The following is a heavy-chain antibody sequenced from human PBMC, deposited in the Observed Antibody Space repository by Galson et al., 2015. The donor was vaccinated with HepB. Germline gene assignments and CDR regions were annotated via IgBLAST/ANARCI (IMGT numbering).Heavy chain of an antibody. V-gene: IGHV1-2*06. Sequence: SVKVSCKASGYTFTGYYMHWVRQAPGQGLEWMGRINPNSGGTNYAQKFQGRVTMTRDTSISTAYMELSRLRSDDTAVYYCARGRLSSPSGSRAGGSFDIWGQGTMVTVSS. CDR3: ARGRLSSPSGSRAGGSFDI. CDR1: GYTFTGYY. CDR2: INPNSGGT. J-gene: IGHJ3*02. D-gene: IGHD1-26*01.